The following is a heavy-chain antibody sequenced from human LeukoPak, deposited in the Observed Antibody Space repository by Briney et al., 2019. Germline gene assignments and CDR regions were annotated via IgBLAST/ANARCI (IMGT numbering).Heavy chain of an antibody. V-gene: IGHV3-30*03. D-gene: IGHD2-2*01. CDR1: GFTFSSYG. CDR3: ASDIVVVPAATHYYYYGMDV. CDR2: ISYDGSNK. Sequence: GGPLRLSCAASGFTFSSYGMHWVRQAPGKGLEWVAVISYDGSNKYYADSVKGRFTISRDNSKNTLYLQMNSLRAEDTAVYYCASDIVVVPAATHYYYYGMDVWGQGTTVTVSS. J-gene: IGHJ6*02.